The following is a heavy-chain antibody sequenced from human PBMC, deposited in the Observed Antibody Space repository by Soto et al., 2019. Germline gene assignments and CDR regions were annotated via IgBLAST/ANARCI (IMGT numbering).Heavy chain of an antibody. CDR1: GFSISTHA. CDR3: ARDSSAWPNYFDS. J-gene: IGHJ4*02. D-gene: IGHD6-19*01. CDR2: FSGRSGDT. V-gene: IGHV3-23*01. Sequence: GGSLRLSCVASGFSISTHALTWVRQAPGKGLEWVSSFSGRSGDTYYAASVKGRFTISGDSSKNTVIPQMNNLRADDTALYYCARDSSAWPNYFDSWGQGIQVTVSS.